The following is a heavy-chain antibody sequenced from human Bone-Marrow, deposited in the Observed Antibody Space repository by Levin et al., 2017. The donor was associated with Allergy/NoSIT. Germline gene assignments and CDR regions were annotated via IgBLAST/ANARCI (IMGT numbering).Heavy chain of an antibody. CDR3: ARGAPWKLGYYFDY. CDR1: GGSISSGAYS. D-gene: IGHD2-15*01. CDR2: IYHSGNT. J-gene: IGHJ4*02. Sequence: ASETLSLTCAVSGGSISSGAYSWSWIRQPPGKGLEWIGYIYHSGNTFYNPSLRSRGSLSVDTYKNQFSLMLNSVAAADTAVYFCARGAPWKLGYYFDYWGQGSLVTVSS. V-gene: IGHV4-30-2*01.